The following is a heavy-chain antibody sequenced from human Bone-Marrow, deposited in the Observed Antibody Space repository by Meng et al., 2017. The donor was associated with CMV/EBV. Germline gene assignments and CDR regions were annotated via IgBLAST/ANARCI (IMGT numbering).Heavy chain of an antibody. CDR1: GYTFTSYG. J-gene: IGHJ6*02. V-gene: IGHV1-18*01. D-gene: IGHD2-2*01. CDR2: ISAYNGNT. CDR3: ARDRVVVPAAHGDYYYGMDV. Sequence: ASVKVSCKASGYTFTSYGISWVRQAPGQGLEWMGWISAYNGNTNYAQKLQGRVTMTTDTSTSTAYMELRSLRSDDTAVYYGARDRVVVPAAHGDYYYGMDVWGQGTTVTAP.